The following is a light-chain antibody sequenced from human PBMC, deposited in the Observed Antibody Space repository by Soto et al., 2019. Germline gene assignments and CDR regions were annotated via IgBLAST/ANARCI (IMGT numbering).Light chain of an antibody. CDR2: EVS. CDR1: SSDVGGYDY. CDR3: LSYTSTNTRV. J-gene: IGLJ3*02. Sequence: QSVLTQPVSVSGPPGQSITISCSGSSSDVGGYDYVSWYQQHPGKAPKLIIYEVSNRPSGVSNRFSGSKSGNTASLTISGLQAEDEADYYCLSYTSTNTRVFGGGTKVTVL. V-gene: IGLV2-14*01.